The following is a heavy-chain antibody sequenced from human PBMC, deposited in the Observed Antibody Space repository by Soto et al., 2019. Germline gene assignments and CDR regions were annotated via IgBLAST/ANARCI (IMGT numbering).Heavy chain of an antibody. V-gene: IGHV1-69*13. Sequence: GASVKVSCKASGGTFSSYAISWVRQAPGQGLEWMGGIIPIFGTANYAQKFQGRVTITADESTSTAYMELSSLRSEDTAVYYRAREIFSYCTNGVCPWGYGMDVWGQGTTVTVSS. CDR1: GGTFSSYA. J-gene: IGHJ6*02. CDR2: IIPIFGTA. D-gene: IGHD2-8*01. CDR3: AREIFSYCTNGVCPWGYGMDV.